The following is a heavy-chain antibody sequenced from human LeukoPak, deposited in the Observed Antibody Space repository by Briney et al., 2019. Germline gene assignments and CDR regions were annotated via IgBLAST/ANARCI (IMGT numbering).Heavy chain of an antibody. CDR2: IYYSGNT. V-gene: IGHV4-39*01. D-gene: IGHD2-2*02. Sequence: PSETLSLTCTVSGGSISSSSYYWGWIRQPPGKGLEWIGSIYYSGNTYYNPSLKSRVTISVDTSKNQFSLKLSSVTAADTAVYYCASPPHGDLYYYFDYWGQGTLVTVSS. J-gene: IGHJ4*02. CDR3: ASPPHGDLYYYFDY. CDR1: GGSISSSSYY.